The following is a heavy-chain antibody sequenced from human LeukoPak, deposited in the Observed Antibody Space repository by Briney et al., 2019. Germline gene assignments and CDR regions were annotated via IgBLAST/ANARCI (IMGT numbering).Heavy chain of an antibody. CDR2: MSYSVHS. Sequence: SETLSLTCTVSGGSVSSTSSYWSWIRQPPGKGLEWVGYMSYSVHSDYNPSLKSRVTISVDTSKNQFSLSLYSVTAADTAIYYCARVPAAVTGHDSWGQGTLVTVSS. D-gene: IGHD6-13*01. V-gene: IGHV4-61*01. CDR1: GGSVSSTSSY. CDR3: ARVPAAVTGHDS. J-gene: IGHJ4*02.